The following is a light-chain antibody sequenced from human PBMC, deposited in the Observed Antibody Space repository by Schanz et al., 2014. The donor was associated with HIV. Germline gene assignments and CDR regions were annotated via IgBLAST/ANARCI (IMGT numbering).Light chain of an antibody. J-gene: IGKJ3*01. CDR3: QQYTGYSPTFT. CDR2: AAS. V-gene: IGKV1-8*01. Sequence: IRITQSPSSLSASKGDRVTVTCRTSQGISTYLAWSQQNPGKAPTFLIYAASTLQSGVPSRFSGIGSGTEFTLTISSLQPDDLATYYCQQYTGYSPTFTFGPGTKVDVK. CDR1: QGISTY.